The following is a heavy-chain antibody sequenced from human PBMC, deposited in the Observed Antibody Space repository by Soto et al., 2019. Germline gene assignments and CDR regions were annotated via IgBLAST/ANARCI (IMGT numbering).Heavy chain of an antibody. CDR1: GGSISSSSYY. V-gene: IGHV4-39*01. J-gene: IGHJ4*02. CDR2: IYYSGST. CDR3: ARHYGSGRPSDY. Sequence: SETLSLTCTVSGGSISSSSYYWGWIRQPPGKGLEWIGSIYYSGSTYYNPSLKSRVTISVDTSKNQFSLKLSSVTAADTAVYYCARHYGSGRPSDYWGQGALVTVSS. D-gene: IGHD3-10*01.